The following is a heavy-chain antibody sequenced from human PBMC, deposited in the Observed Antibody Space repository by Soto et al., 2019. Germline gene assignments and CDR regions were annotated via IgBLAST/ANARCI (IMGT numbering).Heavy chain of an antibody. CDR1: RFTFSDFS. J-gene: IGHJ4*02. Sequence: EVQLVESGGGLVKPGGSLRLSCAASRFTFSDFSMNWVRQAPGQGLEWVSSISSKSSYIYYADSVKGRFTISRDNSDNSLYLQMNSLRAEETAVYYCARSLYSGSYRTTYYIDYWGQGTLVTVSS. CDR2: ISSKSSYI. CDR3: ARSLYSGSYRTTYYIDY. V-gene: IGHV3-21*01. D-gene: IGHD6-13*01.